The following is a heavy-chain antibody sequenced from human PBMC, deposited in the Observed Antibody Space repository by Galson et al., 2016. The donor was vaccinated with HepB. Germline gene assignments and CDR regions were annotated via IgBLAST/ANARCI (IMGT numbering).Heavy chain of an antibody. V-gene: IGHV4-39*01. CDR3: ARVAWDQYGSGSYDY. J-gene: IGHJ4*02. Sequence: SETLSLTCTVSGGSISSRNYYWGWIRQPPGKGLEWIGSINYSGNTYYNPSLKSRVTMSLDTSKNQFSLRLSSVTAADTAVYYCARVAWDQYGSGSYDYWGQGTLVSVSS. D-gene: IGHD3-10*01. CDR1: GGSISSRNYY. CDR2: INYSGNT.